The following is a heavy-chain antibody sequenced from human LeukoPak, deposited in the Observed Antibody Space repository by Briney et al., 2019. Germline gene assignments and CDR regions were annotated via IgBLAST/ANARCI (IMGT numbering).Heavy chain of an antibody. CDR2: MHYSGTT. D-gene: IGHD5-12*01. Sequence: SETLSLTCTVSGGSISSYYWSWIRQPPGKGLELIAYMHYSGTTHYNPSLKSRVSISVDTSRKQISLELTSVTAADTAVYYCARGLVSEYRGQDLDNYFDYWGQGTLVTVSS. J-gene: IGHJ4*02. CDR1: GGSISSYY. V-gene: IGHV4-59*01. CDR3: ARGLVSEYRGQDLDNYFDY.